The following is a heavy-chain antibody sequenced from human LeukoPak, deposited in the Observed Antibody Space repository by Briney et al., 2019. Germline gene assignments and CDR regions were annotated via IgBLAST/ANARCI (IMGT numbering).Heavy chain of an antibody. Sequence: GGSLRLSCAASGFTFSGYSMNWVRQAPGRGLEWVSSISSTSTYIDYADSVKGRFTISRDNSKNTLYLQMNSLRAEDTAVYYCASLEEVVVVVGRDYWGQGTLVTVSS. CDR3: ASLEEVVVVVGRDY. V-gene: IGHV3-21*04. D-gene: IGHD2-15*01. CDR1: GFTFSGYS. CDR2: ISSTSTYI. J-gene: IGHJ4*02.